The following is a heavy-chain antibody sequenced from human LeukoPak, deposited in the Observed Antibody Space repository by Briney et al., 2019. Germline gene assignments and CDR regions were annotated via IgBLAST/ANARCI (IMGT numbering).Heavy chain of an antibody. Sequence: PGGSLRLSCAASGFTLMTYAMSWVRQAPGKGLEWVSTISGRGGRPYYADSVKGRFTISRDTSKNTLYLQMKSLRVEDTAVYYCARGLDVAGGWFDPWGQGTLVTVSS. D-gene: IGHD6-19*01. CDR2: ISGRGGRP. V-gene: IGHV3-23*01. J-gene: IGHJ5*02. CDR3: ARGLDVAGGWFDP. CDR1: GFTLMTYA.